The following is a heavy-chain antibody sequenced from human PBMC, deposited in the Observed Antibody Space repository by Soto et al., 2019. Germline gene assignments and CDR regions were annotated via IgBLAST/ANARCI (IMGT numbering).Heavy chain of an antibody. J-gene: IGHJ5*02. V-gene: IGHV4-39*01. CDR1: GGSISSSSYY. D-gene: IGHD3-9*01. CDR2: IYYSGST. CDR3: ARVLRYFDWLLSDFDWFDP. Sequence: PSETLSLTCTVSGGSISSSSYYWGWIRQPPGKGLEWIGSIYYSGSTYYNPSLKSRVTISVDTSKNQFSLKLSSVTAADTAVYYCARVLRYFDWLLSDFDWFDPWGQGTLVTVSS.